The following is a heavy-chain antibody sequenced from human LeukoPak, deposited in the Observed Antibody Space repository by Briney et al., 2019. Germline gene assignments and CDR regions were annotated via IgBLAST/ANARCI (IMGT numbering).Heavy chain of an antibody. CDR1: GGSISSYY. Sequence: SETLSLTCTVSGGSISSYYWSWIRQPPGKGLEWIGYVYYSGSTSYNPSLKSRVTISVDTSKNQFSLKLSSVTAADTAVYYCARGYSGSYGRFDYWGQGTLVTVSS. J-gene: IGHJ4*02. CDR3: ARGYSGSYGRFDY. V-gene: IGHV4-59*01. D-gene: IGHD1-26*01. CDR2: VYYSGST.